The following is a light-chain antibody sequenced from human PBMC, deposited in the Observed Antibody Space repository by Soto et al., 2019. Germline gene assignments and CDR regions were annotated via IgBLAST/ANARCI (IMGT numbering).Light chain of an antibody. J-gene: IGKJ1*01. CDR2: GAS. CDR1: QSVSNNY. V-gene: IGKV3-20*01. CDR3: QQSGSAGT. Sequence: EIVLTTLPWTLSLSAGLRATLSCRASQSVSNNYLAWYQQKPGQAPRLLIYGASNRATGIPDRFSGSGSGTDFTLTSSRLEPEDFAVYYCQQSGSAGTLGQGTRWRS.